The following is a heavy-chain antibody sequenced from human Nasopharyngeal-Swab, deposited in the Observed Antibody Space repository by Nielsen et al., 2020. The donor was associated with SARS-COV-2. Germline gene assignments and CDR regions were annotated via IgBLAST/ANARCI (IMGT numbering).Heavy chain of an antibody. CDR3: VRATNLGGSLWVPDY. J-gene: IGHJ4*02. CDR1: GFTFGTYS. Sequence: GGSLRLSCAASGFTFGTYSMNWVRQAPGKGLEWVSSISGSSSYIYYADSVKGRFTISRDNAKNSLYLQMNSLRAEDTAVYYCVRATNLGGSLWVPDYWGQGTLVTVSS. CDR2: ISGSSSYI. D-gene: IGHD5-12*01. V-gene: IGHV3-21*01.